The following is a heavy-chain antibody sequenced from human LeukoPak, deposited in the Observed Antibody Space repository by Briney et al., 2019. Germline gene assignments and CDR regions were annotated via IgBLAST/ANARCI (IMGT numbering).Heavy chain of an antibody. CDR3: AILGDQYYDILTGYYNPWFDP. D-gene: IGHD3-9*01. CDR2: FDPEDGET. CDR1: GYTLTELS. Sequence: ASVKVSCKVSGYTLTELSMHWVRQAPGKGLEWMGGFDPEDGETIYAQKFQGRVTMTEDTSTDTAYMELSSLRSEDTAVYYCAILGDQYYDILTGYYNPWFDPWGQGTLVTVSS. V-gene: IGHV1-24*01. J-gene: IGHJ5*02.